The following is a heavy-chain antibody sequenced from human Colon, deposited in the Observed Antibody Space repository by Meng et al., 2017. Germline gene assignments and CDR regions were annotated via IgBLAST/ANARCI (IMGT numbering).Heavy chain of an antibody. CDR2: IYSSGNT. J-gene: IGHJ2*01. V-gene: IGHV4-61*02. CDR3: ARNYVLPAVIGYFDL. CDR1: GGSISRGTYY. D-gene: IGHD2-2*01. Sequence: QGQLQESGPGLVKPSETLSLTSTVSGGSISRGTYYWSWIRQPAGKGLEWIGRIYSSGNTNYNPSLKSRVTMSVDTSKNQFSLKLSSVTAADTAVYYCARNYVLPAVIGYFDLWGRGTLVTVSS.